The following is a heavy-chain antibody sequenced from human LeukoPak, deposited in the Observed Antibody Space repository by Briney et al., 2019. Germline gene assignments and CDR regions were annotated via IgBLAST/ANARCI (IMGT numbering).Heavy chain of an antibody. CDR1: GGSISSGSYY. V-gene: IGHV4-39*07. CDR3: AGAIAAAGIHFDY. CDR2: IFYSGST. D-gene: IGHD6-13*01. Sequence: PSETLSLTCTVSGGSISSGSYYWGWIRQPPGKGLEWIGSIFYSGSTYYNPSLKSRVTISVDTSKNQFSLKLSSVTAADTAVYYCAGAIAAAGIHFDYWGQGTLVTVSS. J-gene: IGHJ4*02.